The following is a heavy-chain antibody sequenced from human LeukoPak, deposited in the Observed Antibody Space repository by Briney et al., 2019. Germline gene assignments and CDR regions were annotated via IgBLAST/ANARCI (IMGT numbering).Heavy chain of an antibody. J-gene: IGHJ5*02. CDR1: GYTFTGYY. V-gene: IGHV1-2*02. CDR3: ARDDQYCSGGSCSNWFDP. Sequence: ASVKVSCKASGYTFTGYYMHWVRQAPGQGLEWMGWINPNSGGTNYAQKFQGRVTMTRDTSISTAYMELSRLRSDDTAVYYCARDDQYCSGGSCSNWFDPWGRGALVTVSS. D-gene: IGHD2-15*01. CDR2: INPNSGGT.